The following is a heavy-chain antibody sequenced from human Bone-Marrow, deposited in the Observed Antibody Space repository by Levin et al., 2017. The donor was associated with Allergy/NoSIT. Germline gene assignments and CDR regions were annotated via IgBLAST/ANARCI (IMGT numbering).Heavy chain of an antibody. CDR2: ITGSGGST. Sequence: GGSLRLSCAASGFTFSSYGMSWVRQAPGKGLEWVSGITGSGGSTYYADSVKGRFTISRDNSKNTLWLRMSSLRAEDTAVYYCAKDLALFICSSTSCSNIWGQGTTVTVSS. J-gene: IGHJ6*02. D-gene: IGHD2-2*01. CDR3: AKDLALFICSSTSCSNI. CDR1: GFTFSSYG. V-gene: IGHV3-23*01.